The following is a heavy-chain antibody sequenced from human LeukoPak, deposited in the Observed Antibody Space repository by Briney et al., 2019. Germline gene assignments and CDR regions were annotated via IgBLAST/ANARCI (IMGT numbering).Heavy chain of an antibody. CDR2: IYTSGST. D-gene: IGHD5-24*01. CDR3: VRSGRDGYILPLDY. Sequence: SETLSLTCTVSGGSISSYYWSWIRQPPGKGLEWIGYIYTSGSTNYNPSLKSRVTISVDTSKNQFSLKLSSVTAADTAVYYCVRSGRDGYILPLDYWGQGTLVTVSS. J-gene: IGHJ4*02. V-gene: IGHV4-4*09. CDR1: GGSISSYY.